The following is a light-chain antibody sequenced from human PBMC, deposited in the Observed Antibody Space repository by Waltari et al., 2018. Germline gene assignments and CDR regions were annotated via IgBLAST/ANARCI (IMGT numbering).Light chain of an antibody. J-gene: IGLJ2*01. CDR1: SSNIGSNT. V-gene: IGLV1-44*01. CDR3: AVWDDSLNGVV. CDR2: TNN. Sequence: QSVLTQPPSASATPGQRVTISCSGSSSNIGSNTVTCYHQLPGTAPKLLMYTNNRRPSGVPDRFSGSQSGTSASLAISGLQSEDEADYYCAVWDDSLNGVVFGGGTKLTVL.